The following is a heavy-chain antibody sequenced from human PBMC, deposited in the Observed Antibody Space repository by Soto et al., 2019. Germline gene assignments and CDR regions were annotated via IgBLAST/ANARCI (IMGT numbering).Heavy chain of an antibody. V-gene: IGHV2-5*02. Sequence: QITLKESGPTLVKPTQTLTLTCTFSGFSLSTSGVGVGWIRQPPGKALEWLALIYWDDDKRYSPSLKSRLTITKDNSRNQVVLTMTNMDPVDTATYYCAHKGEGSRGFKYWGQGTLVIVSS. J-gene: IGHJ4*02. CDR3: AHKGEGSRGFKY. CDR1: GFSLSTSGVG. CDR2: IYWDDDK. D-gene: IGHD1-26*01.